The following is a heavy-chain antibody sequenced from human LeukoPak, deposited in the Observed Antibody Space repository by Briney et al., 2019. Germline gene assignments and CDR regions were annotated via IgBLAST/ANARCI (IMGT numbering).Heavy chain of an antibody. V-gene: IGHV4-34*01. D-gene: IGHD3-10*01. CDR3: ASRLWFGEPPGY. Sequence: SETLSLTCAVYGGSFSGYYWSWIRQPPGKGLQWIGEINHGGSTNYNPSLKSRVTISVDTSKNQFSLKLSSVTAADTAVYYCASRLWFGEPPGYWGQGTLVTVSS. CDR2: INHGGST. J-gene: IGHJ4*02. CDR1: GGSFSGYY.